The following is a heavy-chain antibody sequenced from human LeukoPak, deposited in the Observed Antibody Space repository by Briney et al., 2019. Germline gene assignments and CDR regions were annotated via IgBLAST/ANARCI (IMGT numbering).Heavy chain of an antibody. CDR1: GYTFTGYY. D-gene: IGHD6-13*01. J-gene: IGHJ3*02. Sequence: ASVKVSCKASGYTFTGYYKHWVRQAPGQGLEWMGWINPNSGGTNYAQKFQGWVTMTRDTSISTAYMELSRLRSDDTAVYYCARAGEYSSSWGAFDIWGQGTMVTVSS. V-gene: IGHV1-2*04. CDR2: INPNSGGT. CDR3: ARAGEYSSSWGAFDI.